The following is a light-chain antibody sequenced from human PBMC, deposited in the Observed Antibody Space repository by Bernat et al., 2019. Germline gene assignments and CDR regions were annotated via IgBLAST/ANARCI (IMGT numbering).Light chain of an antibody. CDR3: QQYNSDLHVT. CDR1: QSILHW. V-gene: IGKV1-5*03. Sequence: DMQVTQSPSTLSASVGDRVTITFRVSQSILHWLSWYQQKPGNAPKLLIYGVSTLESGVPSRFSGGGSGTEFTLTISSLQPEDFATYYCQQYNSDLHVTFGQGTKLEIK. J-gene: IGKJ2*01. CDR2: GVS.